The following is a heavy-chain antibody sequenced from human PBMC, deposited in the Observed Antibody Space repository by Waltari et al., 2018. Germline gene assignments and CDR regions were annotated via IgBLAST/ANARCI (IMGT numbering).Heavy chain of an antibody. CDR3: VRHRASYSPLDY. Sequence: QLQLQESGPGLVKPSETLSLTCSVSGASISSSNYYCGWIRQPPGKGLEWIGSIYYTGSTYYNPSLNSRITISVDTSKNHFSLKLSSVTAADTAVYYCVRHRASYSPLDYWGQGTLVTVSP. J-gene: IGHJ4*02. V-gene: IGHV4-39*01. CDR2: IYYTGST. D-gene: IGHD2-15*01. CDR1: GASISSSNYY.